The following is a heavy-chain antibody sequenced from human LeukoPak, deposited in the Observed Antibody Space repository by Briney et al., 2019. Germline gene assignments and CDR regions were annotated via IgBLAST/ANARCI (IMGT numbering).Heavy chain of an antibody. CDR2: IYYSGST. J-gene: IGHJ4*02. D-gene: IGHD5-18*01. V-gene: IGHV4-59*08. CDR1: GGSISSYY. Sequence: SETLSLTCTVSGGSISSYYWSWIRQPPGKGLEWIGYIYYSGSTYYNPSLKSRVTISVDTSKNQFSLKLSSVTAADTAVYYCASTLGYSWGQGTLVTVSS. CDR3: ASTLGYS.